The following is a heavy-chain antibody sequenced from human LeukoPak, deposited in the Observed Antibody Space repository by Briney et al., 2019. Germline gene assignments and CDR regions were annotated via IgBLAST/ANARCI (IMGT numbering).Heavy chain of an antibody. CDR3: ARSPTFADYGAPFDL. J-gene: IGHJ2*01. Sequence: SVKVSCKASGGTFSSYAISWVRQAPGQGLEWMGRIIPILGIANYAQKFQGRVTITADKSTSTAYMELSSLRSEDTAVYYCARSPTFADYGAPFDLWGRGTLVTVSS. CDR2: IIPILGIA. D-gene: IGHD4-17*01. V-gene: IGHV1-69*04. CDR1: GGTFSSYA.